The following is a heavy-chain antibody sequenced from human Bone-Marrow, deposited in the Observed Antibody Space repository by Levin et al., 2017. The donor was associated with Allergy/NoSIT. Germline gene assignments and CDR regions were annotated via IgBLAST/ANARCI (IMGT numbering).Heavy chain of an antibody. Sequence: GGSLRLSCAASGFTFSTYAMTWVRQAPGKGLEWVSTISDTGGSAFYADSVKGRFTVSRDNSKNTVFLQMNSLRAEDTAVFYCVRDTNWFDPWGQGTLVTVSS. CDR1: GFTFSTYA. J-gene: IGHJ5*02. CDR2: ISDTGGSA. V-gene: IGHV3-23*01. CDR3: VRDTNWFDP.